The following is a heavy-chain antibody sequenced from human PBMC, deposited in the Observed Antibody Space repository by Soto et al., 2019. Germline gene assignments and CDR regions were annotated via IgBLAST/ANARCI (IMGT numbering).Heavy chain of an antibody. J-gene: IGHJ4*02. CDR3: ARDYNWAFDY. CDR1: GFNFNRYS. Sequence: EVQLVESGGGLVQPGGSLKLSCAASGFNFNRYSMNWVRQAPGKGLERISYTNGDETNIIYADSVKGRFTISRDNAKSSLFLQMSSLRGEDTAVYYCARDYNWAFDYWGQGILVSVSS. CDR2: TNGDETNI. V-gene: IGHV3-48*01. D-gene: IGHD1-1*01.